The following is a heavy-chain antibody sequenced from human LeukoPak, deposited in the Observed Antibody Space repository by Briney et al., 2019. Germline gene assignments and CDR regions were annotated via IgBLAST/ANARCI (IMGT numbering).Heavy chain of an antibody. V-gene: IGHV3-33*01. J-gene: IGHJ5*02. CDR1: GFTFNNYN. D-gene: IGHD6-19*01. CDR2: IWYGGSNK. Sequence: GGSLRLSCAASGFTFNNYNMHWVRQAPGKGLEWVAVIWYGGSNKYYADSVKGRFTISRDNSKNMLYLQMNSLRAEDTAVYYCARGAVAGNNWFDPWGQGTLVTVSS. CDR3: ARGAVAGNNWFDP.